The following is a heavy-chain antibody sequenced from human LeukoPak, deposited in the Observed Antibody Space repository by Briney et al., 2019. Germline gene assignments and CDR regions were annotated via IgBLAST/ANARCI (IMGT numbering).Heavy chain of an antibody. D-gene: IGHD3-10*01. Sequence: GGSLRLSCAASGFTFSRFWMSWARQAPGKGLEWVANIKHDGSQKYYVDSAKGRFTISRDNAKNTLYLQMNSLRAEDTAVYYCARDGMGGIKAFDIWGQGTMVTVSS. CDR1: GFTFSRFW. V-gene: IGHV3-7*05. J-gene: IGHJ3*02. CDR3: ARDGMGGIKAFDI. CDR2: IKHDGSQK.